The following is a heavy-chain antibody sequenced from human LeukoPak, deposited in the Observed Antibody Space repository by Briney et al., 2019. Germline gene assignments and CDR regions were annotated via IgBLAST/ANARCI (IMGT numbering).Heavy chain of an antibody. V-gene: IGHV4-34*01. J-gene: IGHJ4*02. CDR2: INHGGST. D-gene: IGHD4-17*01. Sequence: SETLSLTCAVYGGSFSGYYWSWIRQPPGKGLEWIGEINHGGSTNYNPSLKSRVTISVDTSKNQFSLKLSSVTAADTAVYYCARYTTGVDYWGQGTLVTVSS. CDR1: GGSFSGYY. CDR3: ARYTTGVDY.